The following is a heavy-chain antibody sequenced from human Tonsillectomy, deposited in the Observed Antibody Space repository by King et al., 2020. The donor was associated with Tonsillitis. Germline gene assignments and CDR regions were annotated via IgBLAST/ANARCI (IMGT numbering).Heavy chain of an antibody. J-gene: IGHJ6*02. CDR2: INPNSGGT. D-gene: IGHD3-22*01. CDR1: GYTFTGYY. Sequence: VQLVESGAEVKKPGASVKVSCKASGYTFTGYYMHWVRQAPGQGLEWMGWINPNSGGTKYAQKFQGWVTMTRDTSIRTAYMELSRLRSDDTAVYYCARVAYYDSNGPYYGMDVWGQGTTVTVSS. CDR3: ARVAYYDSNGPYYGMDV. V-gene: IGHV1-2*04.